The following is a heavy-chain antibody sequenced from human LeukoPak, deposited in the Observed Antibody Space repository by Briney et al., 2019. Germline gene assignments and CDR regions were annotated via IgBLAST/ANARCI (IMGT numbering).Heavy chain of an antibody. Sequence: ASVKVSCKASGYTFTSYGISWVRQAPGQGLEWTGWISAYNGNTNYAQKLQGRVTMTTDTSTSTAYMELRSLRSDDTAVYYCARGDRYYGSGSYYHAFDIWGQGTMVTVSS. CDR3: ARGDRYYGSGSYYHAFDI. CDR1: GYTFTSYG. CDR2: ISAYNGNT. D-gene: IGHD3-10*01. J-gene: IGHJ3*02. V-gene: IGHV1-18*01.